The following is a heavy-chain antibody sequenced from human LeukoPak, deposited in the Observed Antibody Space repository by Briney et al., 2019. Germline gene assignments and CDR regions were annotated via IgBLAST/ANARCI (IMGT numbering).Heavy chain of an antibody. CDR1: GFTLSSYG. J-gene: IGHJ4*02. V-gene: IGHV3-33*01. Sequence: GGSLRLSCAASGFTLSSYGMHWVRQAPGKGLEWVAVIWYDGSNKYYADSVKGRFTISRDNSKNTLYLQMNSLRAEDTAVYYCAREGPDSSGYYATRNPFDYWGQGTLVTVSS. CDR2: IWYDGSNK. D-gene: IGHD3-22*01. CDR3: AREGPDSSGYYATRNPFDY.